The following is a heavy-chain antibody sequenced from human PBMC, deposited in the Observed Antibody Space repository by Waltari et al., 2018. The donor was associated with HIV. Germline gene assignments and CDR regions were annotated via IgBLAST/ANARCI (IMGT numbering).Heavy chain of an antibody. D-gene: IGHD5-12*01. CDR3: ARHPVALTFDV. CDR1: GDPISPSNFY. Sequence: QLQLQESGPGLVKASETLSLTCIMSGDPISPSNFYWDWIRQSPGGGLEWIARISSGGTTYYNPSLKGRLSLSMNPSKTRLSLRLVSVTATDTAVYFCARHPVALTFDVWGRGTSVVVSS. V-gene: IGHV4-39*01. J-gene: IGHJ3*01. CDR2: ISSGGTT.